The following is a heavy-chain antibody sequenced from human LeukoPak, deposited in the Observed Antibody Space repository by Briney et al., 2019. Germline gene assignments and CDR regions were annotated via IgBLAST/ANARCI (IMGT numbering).Heavy chain of an antibody. Sequence: PGGSLRLSCAASGFTFSDYYMSWTRQAPGKGLEWVSYVSSSGSTIYYADSVKGRFTISRDNAKNSLYLQMNSLRAEDTAVYYCARETYYYDSSGSYYFDYWGQGTLVTVSS. D-gene: IGHD3-22*01. CDR1: GFTFSDYY. V-gene: IGHV3-11*01. CDR2: VSSSGSTI. J-gene: IGHJ4*02. CDR3: ARETYYYDSSGSYYFDY.